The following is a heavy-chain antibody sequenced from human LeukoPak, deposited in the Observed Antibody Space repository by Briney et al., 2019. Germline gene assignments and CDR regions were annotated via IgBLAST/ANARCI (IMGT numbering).Heavy chain of an antibody. CDR1: GFTFGDYA. Sequence: PGGSLRLSCTASGFTFGDYAMSWFRQAPGKGLEWVGFIRSKAYGGTTEYAASVKGRFTISRDDSKSIAYLQMNSLKTEDTAVYYCTRSTTVTTYYYYMDVWGKGTTVTVSS. J-gene: IGHJ6*03. V-gene: IGHV3-49*03. CDR3: TRSTTVTTYYYYMDV. CDR2: IRSKAYGGTT. D-gene: IGHD4-17*01.